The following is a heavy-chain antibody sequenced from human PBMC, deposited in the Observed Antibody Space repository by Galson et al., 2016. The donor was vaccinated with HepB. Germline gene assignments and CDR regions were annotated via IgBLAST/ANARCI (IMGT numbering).Heavy chain of an antibody. V-gene: IGHV1-69*13. CDR1: GGAFSGYA. CDR3: ARAVGHKGGLGALGFGMDL. CDR2: IIPIFGTA. D-gene: IGHD1-26*01. Sequence: SVKVSCKASGGAFSGYAISWVRQAPGQGLEWMGGIIPIFGTANYGQQFEDRVTITADESTSTAYMELRSLRSDDTAVYYCARAVGHKGGLGALGFGMDLWGQGTTVTVSS. J-gene: IGHJ6*02.